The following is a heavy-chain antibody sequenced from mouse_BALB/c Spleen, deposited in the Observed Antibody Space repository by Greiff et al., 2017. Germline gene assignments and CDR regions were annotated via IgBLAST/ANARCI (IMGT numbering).Heavy chain of an antibody. J-gene: IGHJ4*01. D-gene: IGHD2-3*01. CDR2: IWAGGST. V-gene: IGHV2-9*02. CDR3: ARERGGYYEAMDY. CDR1: GFSLTSYG. Sequence: VKLVESGPGLVAPSQSLSITCTVSGFSLTSYGVHWVRQPPGKGLEWLGVIWAGGSTNYNSALMSRLSISKDNSKSQVFLKMNSLQTDDTAMYYCARERGGYYEAMDYWGQGTSVTVSS.